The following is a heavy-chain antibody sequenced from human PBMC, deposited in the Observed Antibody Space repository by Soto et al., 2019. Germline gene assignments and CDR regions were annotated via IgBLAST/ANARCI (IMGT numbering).Heavy chain of an antibody. CDR1: GGSISSGGYY. Sequence: QVQLQESGPGLVKPSQTLSLTCTVSGGSISSGGYYWSWIRQHQGKGLEWIGYIYYSGSTYYNPSLKSRVTISVDTSKNQFSLKLSSVTAADTAVYYCARLGAATTAGWFDPWGQGTLVTVSS. CDR3: ARLGAATTAGWFDP. D-gene: IGHD1-26*01. CDR2: IYYSGST. J-gene: IGHJ5*02. V-gene: IGHV4-31*03.